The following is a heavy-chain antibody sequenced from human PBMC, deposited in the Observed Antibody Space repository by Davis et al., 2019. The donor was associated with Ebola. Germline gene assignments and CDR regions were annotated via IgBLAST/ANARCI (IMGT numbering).Heavy chain of an antibody. Sequence: ASVKVSCKASGYTFTGYDIHWVRQAPGQGLEWMGWIKPNSGGTNYAQKFQGRVTMTRDTSISTAYMELSSLRSDDTAVYYCARVGYDFWSGTNWGQGTLVTVSS. CDR2: IKPNSGGT. V-gene: IGHV1-2*02. CDR1: GYTFTGYD. CDR3: ARVGYDFWSGTN. D-gene: IGHD3-3*01. J-gene: IGHJ4*02.